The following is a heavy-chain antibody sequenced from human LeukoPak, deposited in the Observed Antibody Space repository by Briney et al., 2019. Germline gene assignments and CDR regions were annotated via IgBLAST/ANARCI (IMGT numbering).Heavy chain of an antibody. CDR1: GGSISSYY. CDR2: IYTSGST. D-gene: IGHD5-18*01. CDR3: ARGGYSYGRFFDY. V-gene: IGHV4-4*07. J-gene: IGHJ4*02. Sequence: SETLSLTCTVSGGSISSYYWSWIRPPAGKGLEWVGRIYTSGSTNYNPALKSRVTMSVDTSKYQFSLKLSSVTAADTAVDYCARGGYSYGRFFDYWGQGTMVTVSS.